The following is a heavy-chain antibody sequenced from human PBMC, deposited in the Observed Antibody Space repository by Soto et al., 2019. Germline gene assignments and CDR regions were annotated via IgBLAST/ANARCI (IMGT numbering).Heavy chain of an antibody. CDR2: IKSKNDGGTT. D-gene: IGHD2-15*01. J-gene: IGHJ4*01. Sequence: GGSLRLSCAASGFTFITAWMNWVRQAPGKGLEWVGRIKSKNDGGTTDYAAPVKGRFTISRDDSKNTVYLQMNSLRTEDTALFYCAADLPGHGGGYEFDYWGQGTPVTVSS. CDR1: GFTFITAW. V-gene: IGHV3-15*07. CDR3: AADLPGHGGGYEFDY.